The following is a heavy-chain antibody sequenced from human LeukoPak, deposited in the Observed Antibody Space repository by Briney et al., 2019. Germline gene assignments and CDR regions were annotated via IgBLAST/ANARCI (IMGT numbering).Heavy chain of an antibody. CDR2: IYYSGST. CDR3: ARVNPRIDAFDI. D-gene: IGHD1-14*01. J-gene: IGHJ3*02. CDR1: GGSISSGDYY. Sequence: SQTLSLTCTVSGGSISSGDYYWSWIRQPPGKGLEWIGYIYYSGSTYYNPSLKSRVTISVDTSKNQFSLKLSSVTAADTAVYYCARVNPRIDAFDIWGQGTMVTVSS. V-gene: IGHV4-30-4*01.